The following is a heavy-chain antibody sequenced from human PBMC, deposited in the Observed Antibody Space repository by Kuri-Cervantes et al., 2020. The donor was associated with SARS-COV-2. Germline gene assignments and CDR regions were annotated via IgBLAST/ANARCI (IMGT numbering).Heavy chain of an antibody. V-gene: IGHV1-8*03. J-gene: IGHJ4*02. CDR1: GYTFSSYG. CDR3: AREGTIVVGGLDS. D-gene: IGHD2-21*01. Sequence: ASVKVSCKVSGYTFSSYGINWVRQATGQGLEWMGWMNPNSGDTDYAQEFRGRVILTRNTSTTTAYMELRGLKPEDTAVYYCAREGTIVVGGLDSWGQGTLVTVSS. CDR2: MNPNSGDT.